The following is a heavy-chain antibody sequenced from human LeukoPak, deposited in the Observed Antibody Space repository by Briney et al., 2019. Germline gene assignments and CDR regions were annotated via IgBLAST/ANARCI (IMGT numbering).Heavy chain of an antibody. CDR3: AKNYGDYYAHYYYYMDV. CDR2: ISGSGGST. V-gene: IGHV3-23*01. Sequence: PGGSLRLSCAASGFSFSSYEMNWVRQAPGKGLEWVSAISGSGGSTYYADSVKGRFTISRDNSKNTLYLQMNSLRAEDTAVYYCAKNYGDYYAHYYYYMDVWGKGTTVTVSS. J-gene: IGHJ6*03. CDR1: GFSFSSYE. D-gene: IGHD4-17*01.